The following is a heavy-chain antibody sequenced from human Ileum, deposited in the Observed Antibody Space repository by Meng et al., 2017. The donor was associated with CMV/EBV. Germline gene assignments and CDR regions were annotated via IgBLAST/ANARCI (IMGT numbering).Heavy chain of an antibody. Sequence: VALVEAGGGLGQPGGSLRLSCAASGFTVSSNYRSWVRQAPGKGLEWVSVIYSGGSTYYADSVKGRFTISRDNSKNTLYLKMNSLRAEDTAVYYCARVVDYYALGEFDYWGQGTLVTVSS. CDR2: IYSGGST. CDR1: GFTVSSNY. D-gene: IGHD3-10*01. CDR3: ARVVDYYALGEFDY. V-gene: IGHV3-66*01. J-gene: IGHJ4*02.